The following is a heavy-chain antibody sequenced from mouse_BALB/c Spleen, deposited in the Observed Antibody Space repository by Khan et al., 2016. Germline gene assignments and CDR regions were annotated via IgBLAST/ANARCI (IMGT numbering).Heavy chain of an antibody. CDR3: ARAPYDYDVGFAY. V-gene: IGHV14-3*02. CDR2: IDPANGNT. Sequence: VQLQQSGAELVKPGASVKLSCTASGFNIKDTYMHWVKQRPEQGLEWIGRIDPANGNTKYDPKFQGKATLTADTSSNTADLPLSSLTSADTAVDYCARAPYDYDVGFAYWGQGTLVTVSA. D-gene: IGHD2-4*01. J-gene: IGHJ3*01. CDR1: GFNIKDTY.